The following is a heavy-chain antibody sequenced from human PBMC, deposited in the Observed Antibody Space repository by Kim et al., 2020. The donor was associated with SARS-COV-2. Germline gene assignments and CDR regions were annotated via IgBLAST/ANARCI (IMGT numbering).Heavy chain of an antibody. J-gene: IGHJ6*02. Sequence: GSLRLSCTASGFTFGDYAMSWFRQAPGKGLEWVGFIRSKAYGGTTEYAASVKGRFTISRDDSKSIAYLQMNSLKTEDTAVYYCTRERVEDYYYYYYGMDVWGQGTTVTVSS. CDR2: IRSKAYGGTT. V-gene: IGHV3-49*03. CDR1: GFTFGDYA. D-gene: IGHD2-2*01. CDR3: TRERVEDYYYYYYGMDV.